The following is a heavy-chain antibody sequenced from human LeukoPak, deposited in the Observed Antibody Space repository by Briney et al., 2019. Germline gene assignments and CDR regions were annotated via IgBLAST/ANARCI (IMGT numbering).Heavy chain of an antibody. J-gene: IGHJ3*02. D-gene: IGHD2-21*02. V-gene: IGHV3-48*03. CDR2: ISDVGTTQ. CDR1: GFTFRSYE. CDR3: ARDRSKVTAYDDALDI. Sequence: GGSLRHSCAASGFTFRSYELNWVRQAPGKGLQWVSYISDVGTTQHYADSVKGRLIISRDNAKNSLYLQMNSLTTEDTAVYYCARDRSKVTAYDDALDIWGQGTMVIVSS.